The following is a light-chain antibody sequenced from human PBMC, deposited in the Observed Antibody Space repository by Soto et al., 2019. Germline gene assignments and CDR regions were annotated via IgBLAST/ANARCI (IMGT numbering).Light chain of an antibody. J-gene: IGKJ1*01. V-gene: IGKV3-20*01. CDR3: QQYGSSPPKT. CDR1: QSVSSSY. CDR2: GAS. Sequence: EIVLTQSPGTLSLSPGERATLSCRASQSVSSSYLAWYQQKPGQAPRLLIYGASSRATGIPDRFSGSGSGTAFTLTISRREPEDFAVYYCQQYGSSPPKTFGQGTKVEIK.